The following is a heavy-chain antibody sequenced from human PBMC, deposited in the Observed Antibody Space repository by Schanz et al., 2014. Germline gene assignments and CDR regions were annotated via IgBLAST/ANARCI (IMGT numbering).Heavy chain of an antibody. Sequence: EVQLVESGGGLVQPGGSLRLSCAASGFTFSSYWMSWVRQAPGKGLEWVANIKQDGSEKYYVDSVQGRFTISRDNAKNSLYLQKNSLRAEETAVYYCSRDGYNAYDLKRGDYWGQGTQVAVSS. CDR1: GFTFSSYW. CDR3: SRDGYNAYDLKRGDY. V-gene: IGHV3-7*01. J-gene: IGHJ4*02. CDR2: IKQDGSEK. D-gene: IGHD5-12*01.